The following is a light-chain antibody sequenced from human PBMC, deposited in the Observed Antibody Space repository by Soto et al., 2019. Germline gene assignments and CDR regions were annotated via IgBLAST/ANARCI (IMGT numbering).Light chain of an antibody. Sequence: VLTQSPGTLSLSPGXRATLSCRASQSVDRSDIAWYQQKPGQAPRLLIYSTSIRAAGIPDRFSVSGSGTDFSLTISRLEPEDFAVYYCQHFGRSPLTFCGGTKVDIK. CDR1: QSVDRSD. CDR2: STS. V-gene: IGKV3-20*01. CDR3: QHFGRSPLT. J-gene: IGKJ4*01.